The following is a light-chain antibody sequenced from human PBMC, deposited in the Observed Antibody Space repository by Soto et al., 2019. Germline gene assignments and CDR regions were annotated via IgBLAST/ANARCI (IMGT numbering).Light chain of an antibody. V-gene: IGKV3-20*01. J-gene: IGKJ5*01. CDR2: GAS. Sequence: EIVMTQSPATLSVSPGERATLSCRASQSVSSYLAWYQQKPGQAPRLLIYGASNRATDIPDRFSGRGSGTDFTLTISRLEPEDFAVYYCQQYGSSPPSSTFGQGTRLEI. CDR1: QSVSSY. CDR3: QQYGSSPPSST.